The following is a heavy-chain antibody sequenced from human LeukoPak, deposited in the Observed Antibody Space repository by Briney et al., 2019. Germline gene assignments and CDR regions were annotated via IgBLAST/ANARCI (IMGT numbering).Heavy chain of an antibody. V-gene: IGHV4-39*07. CDR1: GASISGSGYY. J-gene: IGHJ4*02. CDR3: ARDQELLGFDY. Sequence: KSSETLSLTCAVSGASISGSGYYLGWIRQPPGKGLEWIGNIYYTGSTYYNASLQSRVTISIDMSKNQFSLKLSSVTAADTAVYYCARDQELLGFDYWGQGTLVTVSS. CDR2: IYYTGST. D-gene: IGHD2-21*01.